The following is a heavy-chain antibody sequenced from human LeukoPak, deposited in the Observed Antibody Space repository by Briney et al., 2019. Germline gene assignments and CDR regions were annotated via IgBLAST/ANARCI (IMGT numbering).Heavy chain of an antibody. CDR3: TRRGDGYGAFDI. J-gene: IGHJ3*02. V-gene: IGHV3-73*01. Sequence: SGGSLRLSCAASGFTFSGSAMHWVRQASGKGLEWVGRIRSKANSYATAYAASVKGRFTISRDDSKNTAYLQMNSLKTGDTAVYYCTRRGDGYGAFDIWGQGTMVTVSS. CDR1: GFTFSGSA. CDR2: IRSKANSYAT. D-gene: IGHD5-24*01.